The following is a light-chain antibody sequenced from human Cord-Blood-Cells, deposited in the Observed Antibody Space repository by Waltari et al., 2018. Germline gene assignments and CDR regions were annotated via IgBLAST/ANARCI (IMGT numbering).Light chain of an antibody. V-gene: IGKV3-20*01. CDR3: QQYGSSPRT. CDR1: SGVSSSY. J-gene: IGKJ1*01. Sequence: EIVLTQSPGTLSLSXXXXXXXXCRARSGVSSSYLAWYQQKPGQAPRLLIYGASSRATGIPDRFSGSWSGTDFTLTISRLEPEDFAVYYCQQYGSSPRTFGQGTKVEIK. CDR2: GAS.